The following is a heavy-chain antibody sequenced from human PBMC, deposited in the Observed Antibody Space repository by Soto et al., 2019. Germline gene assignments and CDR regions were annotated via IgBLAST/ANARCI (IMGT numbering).Heavy chain of an antibody. J-gene: IGHJ3*02. D-gene: IGHD3-22*01. CDR3: SRGLISGYYLYDAFDI. CDR1: GGSISSYY. V-gene: IGHV4-59*01. CDR2: IYYSRST. Sequence: SETLSLTCTVSGGSISSYYWSWIRQPPGKGLEWIGYIYYSRSTNYNPSLKSRVTISVDTSKNQFSLKLSSVTAADMVVYYCSRGLISGYYLYDAFDIWGQGTMVTVSS.